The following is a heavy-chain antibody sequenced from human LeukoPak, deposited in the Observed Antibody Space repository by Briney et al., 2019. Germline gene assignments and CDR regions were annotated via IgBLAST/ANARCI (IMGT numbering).Heavy chain of an antibody. CDR3: AREITMVRGVIDYYGMDV. Sequence: GGSLRLSCAASGFTFSSYSMNRVRQAPGKGLEWVSSISSSSSYIYYADSVKGRFTISRDNAKNSLYLQMNSLRAEDTAVYYCAREITMVRGVIDYYGMDVWGQGTTVTVSS. CDR1: GFTFSSYS. J-gene: IGHJ6*02. V-gene: IGHV3-21*01. CDR2: ISSSSSYI. D-gene: IGHD3-10*01.